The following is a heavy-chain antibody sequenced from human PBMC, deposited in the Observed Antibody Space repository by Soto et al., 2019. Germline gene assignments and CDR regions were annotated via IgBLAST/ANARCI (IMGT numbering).Heavy chain of an antibody. D-gene: IGHD6-6*01. CDR1: GFTFSSYG. Sequence: GGSLRLSCGASGFTFSSYGMHWVRQAPGKGLEWVAVISYDGSNKYYADSVKGRFTISRDNSKNTLYLQMNSLRAEDTAVYYCAKDIEYSSSFFDYWGQGTLVTVSS. V-gene: IGHV3-30*18. J-gene: IGHJ4*02. CDR2: ISYDGSNK. CDR3: AKDIEYSSSFFDY.